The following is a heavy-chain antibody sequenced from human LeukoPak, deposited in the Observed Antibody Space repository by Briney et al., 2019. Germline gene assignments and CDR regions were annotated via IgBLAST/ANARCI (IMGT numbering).Heavy chain of an antibody. D-gene: IGHD1-14*01. CDR3: ARGPSGSGDAFDI. J-gene: IGHJ3*02. Sequence: KPSETLSLTCPVSGGSISSYYWSWSRQPPGKGLEWIGYIYYSGSTNYNPSLKSRVTIPVDTSKNQFSLKLSSVTAADTAVYYCARGPSGSGDAFDIWGQGTMVTVSS. CDR1: GGSISSYY. V-gene: IGHV4-59*01. CDR2: IYYSGST.